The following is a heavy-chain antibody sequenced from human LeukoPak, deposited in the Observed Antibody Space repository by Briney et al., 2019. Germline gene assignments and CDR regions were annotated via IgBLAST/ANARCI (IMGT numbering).Heavy chain of an antibody. V-gene: IGHV3-7*03. Sequence: GGSLRLSCAASGFTFSSYWMSWVRQAPGKGLEWVANIKQDGSEKYYVDSVKGRFTISRDNAKNSLYLQMNSLRAEDTAVYYCAREFGYYYDSSGYSNWFDPWGQGTLVTVSS. CDR1: GFTFSSYW. CDR2: IKQDGSEK. J-gene: IGHJ5*02. CDR3: AREFGYYYDSSGYSNWFDP. D-gene: IGHD3-22*01.